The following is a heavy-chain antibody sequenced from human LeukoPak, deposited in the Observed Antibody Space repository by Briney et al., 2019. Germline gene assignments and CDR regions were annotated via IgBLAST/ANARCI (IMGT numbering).Heavy chain of an antibody. J-gene: IGHJ4*02. CDR3: ARGDGSGSYPFDY. D-gene: IGHD3-10*01. Sequence: SETLSLTCTVSGGSISSYYWSWIRQPPGKGLEWIGYIYHSGSTNYNPSLKSRVTISVDTSKNQFSLKLNSVTAADTAVYYCARGDGSGSYPFDYWGQGTLVTVSS. CDR2: IYHSGST. V-gene: IGHV4-59*01. CDR1: GGSISSYY.